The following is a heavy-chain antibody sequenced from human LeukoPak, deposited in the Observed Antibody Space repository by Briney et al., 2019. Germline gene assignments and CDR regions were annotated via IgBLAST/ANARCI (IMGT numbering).Heavy chain of an antibody. CDR3: ASGGGYYDILTGYLT. CDR1: GGSFSGYY. Sequence: SETLSLTCAGYGGSFSGYYWRWIRQPPGKGLEWNGEINHSGSTNYNPSLKSRVTISVDTSKNQFSLKLSSVTAADTAVYYCASGGGYYDILTGYLTWGQGTLVTVSS. CDR2: INHSGST. V-gene: IGHV4-34*01. J-gene: IGHJ5*02. D-gene: IGHD3-9*01.